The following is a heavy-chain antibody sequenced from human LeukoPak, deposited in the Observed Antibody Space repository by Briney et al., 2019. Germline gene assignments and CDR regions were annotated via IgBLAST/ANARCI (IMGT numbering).Heavy chain of an antibody. Sequence: ASVKVSCKASGYTFTGYYMHWVRQAPGQGLEWMGWINPNSGGTNYAQKFQGRVTMTRDTSISTAYMELSRLRSDDTAVYYCARLGDIVVVPAAIDRGVQQLVQDYWGQGTLVTVSS. CDR3: ARLGDIVVVPAAIDRGVQQLVQDY. D-gene: IGHD2-2*02. J-gene: IGHJ4*02. V-gene: IGHV1-2*02. CDR1: GYTFTGYY. CDR2: INPNSGGT.